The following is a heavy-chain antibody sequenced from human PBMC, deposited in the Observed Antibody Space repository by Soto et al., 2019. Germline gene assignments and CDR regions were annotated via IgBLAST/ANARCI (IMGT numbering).Heavy chain of an antibody. CDR2: IYYSGTT. CDR1: GVSISSYY. Sequence: QVQLQESGPGLVKPSETLSLTCTVSGVSISSYYWSWIRQPPGKGLEWIGSIYYSGTTNYNPSLKSRVTILVDTSKNQFSLKLSSVSAADTAVYYCARRYTHFDLWGRGTLVTVSS. J-gene: IGHJ2*01. V-gene: IGHV4-59*01. CDR3: ARRYTHFDL. D-gene: IGHD5-12*01.